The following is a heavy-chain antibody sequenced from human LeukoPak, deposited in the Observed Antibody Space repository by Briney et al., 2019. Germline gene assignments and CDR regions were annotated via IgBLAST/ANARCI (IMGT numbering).Heavy chain of an antibody. J-gene: IGHJ6*03. CDR2: IYSGGST. CDR1: GFTVSSNY. Sequence: GGSLRLSCAASGFTVSSNYMSWVRQAPGKGLESVSVIYSGGSTYYADSVKGRFTISRDNSKNTLYLQMNSLRAEDTAVYYCARDLATIAHYYYYMDVWGKGTTVTVSS. D-gene: IGHD5-12*01. CDR3: ARDLATIAHYYYYMDV. V-gene: IGHV3-66*02.